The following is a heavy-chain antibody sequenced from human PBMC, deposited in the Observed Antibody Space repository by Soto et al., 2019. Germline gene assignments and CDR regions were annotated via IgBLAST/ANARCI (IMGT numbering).Heavy chain of an antibody. CDR2: VSHSGPT. Sequence: SVTLSLTCTVSGGSGISDYWTWIRQPPGRGLEWVGFVSHSGPTNSKPSLRGRVTISIDTAKNQFSLKVNSVTAGDTAVYYCARRARFCDSTSCLDVWGKGTSVTVSS. CDR1: GGSGISDY. CDR3: ARRARFCDSTSCLDV. V-gene: IGHV4-59*08. D-gene: IGHD2-2*01. J-gene: IGHJ6*04.